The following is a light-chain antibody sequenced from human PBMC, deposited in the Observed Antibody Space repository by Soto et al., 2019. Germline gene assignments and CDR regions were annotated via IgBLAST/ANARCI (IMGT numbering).Light chain of an antibody. J-gene: IGLJ1*01. CDR3: SSYTDSSNYV. Sequence: QSVLTQPASVSGSPGQSITISCTGTSSDVGTYNLVSWYQQHPGRAPKLIIYEVDSRTSGISDRFSGSKSGNTASLTISGLQPEDEADYYCSSYTDSSNYVFGTGTKVTVL. CDR2: EVD. CDR1: SSDVGTYNL. V-gene: IGLV2-14*02.